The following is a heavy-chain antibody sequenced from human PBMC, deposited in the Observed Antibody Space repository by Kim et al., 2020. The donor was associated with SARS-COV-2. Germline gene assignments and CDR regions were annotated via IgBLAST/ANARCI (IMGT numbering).Heavy chain of an antibody. Sequence: GGSLRLSCAASGFTVSSSHMSWVRQAPGKGLEWVAVIYPDGSTYYADFVKGRFTISRDNSKNTVFLQMNSLRDEDTAIYSCAREGDAIGYCSGGSCYGDYFDPWGQGTLVTVS. V-gene: IGHV3-66*02. J-gene: IGHJ5*02. CDR1: GFTVSSSH. CDR2: IYPDGST. D-gene: IGHD2-15*01. CDR3: AREGDAIGYCSGGSCYGDYFDP.